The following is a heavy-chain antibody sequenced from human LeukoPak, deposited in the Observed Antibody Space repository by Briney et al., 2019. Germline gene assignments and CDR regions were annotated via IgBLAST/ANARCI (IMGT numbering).Heavy chain of an antibody. V-gene: IGHV4-59*08. CDR1: GGSISGEY. J-gene: IGHJ6*02. CDR2: IYSSGTT. CDR3: ARLSTRYYYYGMDV. Sequence: SETLSLTCTVSGGSISGEYWSWIRQPPGKGLEWFGYIYSSGTTNYNPSLKSRVTISVDTSKNQFSLKLSSVTAADTAVYYCARLSTRYYYYGMDVWGQGTTVTVSS.